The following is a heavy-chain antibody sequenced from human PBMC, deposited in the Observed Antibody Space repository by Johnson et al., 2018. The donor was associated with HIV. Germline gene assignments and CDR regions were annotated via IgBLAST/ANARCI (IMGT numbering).Heavy chain of an antibody. CDR3: AKDEEGYSSAWSAGTAFDI. D-gene: IGHD6-13*01. V-gene: IGHV3-73*01. CDR2: IRSKANSSAT. CDR1: GFTFSGSA. J-gene: IGHJ3*02. Sequence: VQLVESGGGVVRPGGSLRLSCAASGFTFSGSAMHWVRQASGKGLEWVGRIRSKANSSATAYAASVKGRFTISRDDSKNTLYLQMNSLKADDTAIYYCAKDEEGYSSAWSAGTAFDIWGQGTMVTVSS.